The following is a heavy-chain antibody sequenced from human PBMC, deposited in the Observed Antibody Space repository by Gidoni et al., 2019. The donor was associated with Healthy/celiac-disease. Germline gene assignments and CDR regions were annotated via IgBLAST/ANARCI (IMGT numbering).Heavy chain of an antibody. D-gene: IGHD6-13*01. CDR2: INAGNGNT. V-gene: IGHV1-3*01. J-gene: IGHJ3*02. CDR3: ARDTIRQQLTYDAFDI. Sequence: QVQLVPSGAEVKKPGASVKVSCKASGYTFTSYAMHWVRQAPGQRLEWMGWINAGNGNTKYSQKFQGRVTITRDTSASTAYMELSSLRSEDTAVYYCARDTIRQQLTYDAFDIWGQGTMVTVSS. CDR1: GYTFTSYA.